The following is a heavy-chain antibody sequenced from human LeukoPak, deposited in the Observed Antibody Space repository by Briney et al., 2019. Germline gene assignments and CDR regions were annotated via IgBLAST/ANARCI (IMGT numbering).Heavy chain of an antibody. J-gene: IGHJ4*02. V-gene: IGHV3-9*01. D-gene: IGHD1-26*01. Sequence: PGGSLRLSCAASGFTFDDYAMYWVRQAPGKGLEWVSGISWNSFSTGYADSVKGRFTISRDNAKNSLYLQMNSLRTEDTALYYCAIGYSGSYPSYFDYWGQGTLVTVSS. CDR3: AIGYSGSYPSYFDY. CDR1: GFTFDDYA. CDR2: ISWNSFST.